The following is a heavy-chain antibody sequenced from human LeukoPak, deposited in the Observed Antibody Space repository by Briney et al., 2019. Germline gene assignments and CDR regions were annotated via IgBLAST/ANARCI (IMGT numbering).Heavy chain of an antibody. Sequence: SETLSLTCTVSGGSISSYYWSWIRQPPGKGLEWIGYIYYSGSTNYNPSLKSRVTMSVDTSKNQFSLKLSSVTAADTAVYYCARGTPAAIPTYAFDIWGQGTMVTVSS. CDR3: ARGTPAAIPTYAFDI. V-gene: IGHV4-59*12. J-gene: IGHJ3*02. D-gene: IGHD2-2*02. CDR2: IYYSGST. CDR1: GGSISSYY.